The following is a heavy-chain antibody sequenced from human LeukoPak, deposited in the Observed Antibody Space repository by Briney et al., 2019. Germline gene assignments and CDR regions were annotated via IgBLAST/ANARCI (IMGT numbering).Heavy chain of an antibody. CDR2: IYYSGST. CDR3: ASKYSSSWYGYYYMDV. J-gene: IGHJ6*03. D-gene: IGHD6-13*01. CDR1: GGSISSSSYY. V-gene: IGHV4-39*07. Sequence: SETLSLTCTVSGGSISSSSYYWGWIRQPPGKGLEWIGSIYYSGSTYYNPSLKSRVTISVDTSKNQFSLKLSSVTAADTGVYYCASKYSSSWYGYYYMDVWGKGTTVTVSS.